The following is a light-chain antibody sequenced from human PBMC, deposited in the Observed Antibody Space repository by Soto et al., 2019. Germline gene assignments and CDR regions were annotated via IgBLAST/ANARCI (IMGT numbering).Light chain of an antibody. CDR2: RTS. J-gene: IGKJ5*01. V-gene: IGKV3-11*01. CDR3: QQRSSWPN. CDR1: QSISSN. Sequence: EIVMTQSPATLSVSPGERATLSCRASQSISSNLAWYQQKPGQAPRLPMFRTSSRATGFPARFSGSGSGTDFTLTISSLEPEDFAVYYCQQRSSWPNFGQGTRLEIK.